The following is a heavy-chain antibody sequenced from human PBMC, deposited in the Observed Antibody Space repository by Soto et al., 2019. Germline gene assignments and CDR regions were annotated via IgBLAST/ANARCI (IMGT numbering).Heavy chain of an antibody. J-gene: IGHJ1*01. CDR1: GYLFTAYS. D-gene: IGHD2-15*01. V-gene: IGHV1-46*01. CDR2: VNPSGGST. CDR3: AREENCGGGTCYSEYFHR. Sequence: ASVKVSCKASGYLFTAYSMHWVRLAPGQGLEWMGVVNPSGGSTKYAQNFQGRVTMTRDTSTTTIYMELSSLRSDDTAIYYCAREENCGGGTCYSEYFHRWGQGXLVTVYS.